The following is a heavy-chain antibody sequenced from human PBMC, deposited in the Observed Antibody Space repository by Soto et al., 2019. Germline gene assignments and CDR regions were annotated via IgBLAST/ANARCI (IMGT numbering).Heavy chain of an antibody. Sequence: QVQLQESGPGLVKPSQTLSLSCTVSGGSIRRGGYFWSWIRQHPGQGLEWIAYIYYSGTTYYNPSLKSRVTMSIDTSKNQFSLKLTSVITAATAVYFCARGLGATGTMYPGWYFDLWGRGALVTVSS. J-gene: IGHJ2*01. CDR3: ARGLGATGTMYPGWYFDL. D-gene: IGHD6-13*01. V-gene: IGHV4-31*03. CDR1: GGSIRRGGYF. CDR2: IYYSGTT.